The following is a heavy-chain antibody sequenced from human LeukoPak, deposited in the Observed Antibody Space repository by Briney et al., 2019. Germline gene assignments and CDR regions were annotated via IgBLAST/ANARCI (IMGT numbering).Heavy chain of an antibody. Sequence: ASVKVSCKASGYTFTSYGISWVRQAPGQGLEWMGWISAYNGNTNYAQKLQGRVTMTTDTSTSTAYMELRSLRSDDTAVYYCAGDYGGNSRGLRITRFDPWGQGTLVTVSS. V-gene: IGHV1-18*01. J-gene: IGHJ5*02. CDR3: AGDYGGNSRGLRITRFDP. D-gene: IGHD4-23*01. CDR1: GYTFTSYG. CDR2: ISAYNGNT.